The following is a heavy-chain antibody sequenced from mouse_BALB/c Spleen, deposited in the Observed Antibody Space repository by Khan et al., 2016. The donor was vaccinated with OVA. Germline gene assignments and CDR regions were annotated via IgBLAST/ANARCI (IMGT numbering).Heavy chain of an antibody. Sequence: VELEESEPGLVAPSQSLSITCTVSGFSLTSYGVHWVRQPPGKGLEWLGVICAGGSTNYNSALKSRLSISKANSKSQVILKMNSLQTDDTAMYYCYSLEDIWGQGTTLTVSS. CDR3: YSLEDI. CDR1: GFSLTSYG. V-gene: IGHV2-9*02. D-gene: IGHD1-3*01. J-gene: IGHJ2*01. CDR2: ICAGGST.